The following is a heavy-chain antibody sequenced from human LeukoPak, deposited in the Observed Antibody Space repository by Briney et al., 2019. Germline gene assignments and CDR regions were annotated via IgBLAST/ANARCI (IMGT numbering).Heavy chain of an antibody. J-gene: IGHJ4*02. V-gene: IGHV4-38-2*02. Sequence: SETLSLTCTVSGYSTSSGYYWGWIRQPPGKGLEWIGSIYYSGSTYYNPSLKSRVTISVDTSKSQFSLKLSSVTAADTAVYYCARQVRVTMVRGVITQGNFDYWGQGTLVTVSS. CDR3: ARQVRVTMVRGVITQGNFDY. CDR2: IYYSGST. D-gene: IGHD3-10*01. CDR1: GYSTSSGYY.